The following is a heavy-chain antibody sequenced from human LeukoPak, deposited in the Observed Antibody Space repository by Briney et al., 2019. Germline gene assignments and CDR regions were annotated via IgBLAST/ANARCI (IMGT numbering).Heavy chain of an antibody. CDR2: MNPNSGNT. J-gene: IGHJ6*02. CDR1: GYTFTSHD. V-gene: IGHV1-8*01. CDR3: AREDEYSSSSVSYYGMDV. Sequence: GASVKVSCKASGYTFTSHDINWVRQAPGQGLEWMGWMNPNSGNTGYAQKFQGRVTMTRNTSISTAYMELSSLRSEDTAVYYCAREDEYSSSSVSYYGMDVWGQGTTVTVSS. D-gene: IGHD6-6*01.